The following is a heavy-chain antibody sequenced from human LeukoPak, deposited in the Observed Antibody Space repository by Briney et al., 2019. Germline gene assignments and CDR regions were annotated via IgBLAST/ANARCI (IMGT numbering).Heavy chain of an antibody. Sequence: TLSHTCTVSGVCISRGDCYLSWIPQPPGIGLDWIGYIYYSGSTYYNPSLKSRVTISVDTSKNQFSLKLSSVTAADTAVYYCARDGYSSSWGGIDYWGQGTLVTVSS. CDR2: IYYSGST. CDR3: ARDGYSSSWGGIDY. CDR1: GVCISRGDCY. J-gene: IGHJ4*02. D-gene: IGHD6-13*01. V-gene: IGHV4-30-4*08.